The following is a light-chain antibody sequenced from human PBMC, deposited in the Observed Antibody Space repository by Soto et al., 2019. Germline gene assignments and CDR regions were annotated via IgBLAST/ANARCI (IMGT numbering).Light chain of an antibody. CDR2: GAS. Sequence: SVLPQSPGTLSLSAGERATLCCISSQSVSNDYLAWYQQKSGQAPRLLIHGASSRATGIPDRLSGSGSGTDFTLTISRLEPEDFAVYYCQQYGSSPITFGQGTRLEIK. V-gene: IGKV3-20*01. J-gene: IGKJ5*01. CDR1: QSVSNDY. CDR3: QQYGSSPIT.